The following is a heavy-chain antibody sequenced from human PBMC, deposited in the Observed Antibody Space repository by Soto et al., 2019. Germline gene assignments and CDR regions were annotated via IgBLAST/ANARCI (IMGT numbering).Heavy chain of an antibody. D-gene: IGHD3-22*01. V-gene: IGHV3-7*05. J-gene: IGHJ4*02. CDR1: GFTVSNYW. CDR3: ARDGGVSSVDY. CDR2: INSDGSEK. Sequence: EVQLEESGGGLVQPGGSLSLSCAASGFTVSNYWMSWVRQAPGKGLEWVANINSDGSEKYCVYSVKSRFTISRDSAKSSLYLQMHSLRAKDTAVYYSARDGGVSSVDYWGQGALVNV.